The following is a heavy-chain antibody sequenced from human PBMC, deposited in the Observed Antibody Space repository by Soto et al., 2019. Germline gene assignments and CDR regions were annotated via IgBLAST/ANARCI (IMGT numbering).Heavy chain of an antibody. CDR2: TYYXGTT. CDR1: GGSISHYY. Sequence: XXTLSLTCTVSGGSISHYYWTWIRQPPGRGRQSPXYTYYXGTTTTNNPSXXSRVTLSXXKSRTKFSMNLTSLPARDTAMYYCANIWGLVFVYGGKGTRATAS. J-gene: IGHJ4*02. D-gene: IGHD6-13*01. CDR3: ANIWGLVFVY. V-gene: IGHV4-59*12.